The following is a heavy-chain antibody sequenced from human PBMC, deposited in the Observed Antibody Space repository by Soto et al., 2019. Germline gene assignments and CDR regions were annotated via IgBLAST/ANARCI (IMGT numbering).Heavy chain of an antibody. CDR1: GGSSSSYY. V-gene: IGHV4-59*01. CDR2: IFYSGST. D-gene: IGHD4-17*01. J-gene: IGHJ3*02. Sequence: QVQLQESGPGLVKPSETLSLTCTVSGGSSSSYYWSWIRQPPGKGLEWIGYIFYSGSTNYNPSLKSRVTISVDTSKNQFSLKLTSVTAADTAVYYCARDGYYGVTNDPFDIWGQGTMVTVSS. CDR3: ARDGYYGVTNDPFDI.